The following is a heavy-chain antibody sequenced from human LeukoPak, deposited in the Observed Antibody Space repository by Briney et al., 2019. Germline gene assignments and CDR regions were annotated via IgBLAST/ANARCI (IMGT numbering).Heavy chain of an antibody. V-gene: IGHV4-31*03. J-gene: IGHJ4*02. Sequence: SQTLPLTCTVSGGSISSGIYYWSWIRQHPGKGLEWIGYIYYSGSTYYNPSLQSRVTISVDTSENQFSLKLSSVTAADTAVYFCSRSSAPAAYYYFDSWGQGTLVTVSS. CDR2: IYYSGST. D-gene: IGHD2-2*01. CDR1: GGSISSGIYY. CDR3: SRSSAPAAYYYFDS.